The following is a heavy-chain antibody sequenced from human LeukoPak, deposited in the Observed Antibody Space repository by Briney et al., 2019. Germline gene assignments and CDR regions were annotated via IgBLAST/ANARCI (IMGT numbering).Heavy chain of an antibody. D-gene: IGHD4-11*01. V-gene: IGHV3-48*04. Sequence: GGSLRLSCAASGFVFSSNSMIWVRQATGKGLEWVSYISSSSSTIYYADSEKGRFTISRDNAKNSLYMQMNSLRAEDTAVYYCATSGYSNIDYWGQGTLVTVSS. CDR1: GFVFSSNS. J-gene: IGHJ4*02. CDR3: ATSGYSNIDY. CDR2: ISSSSSTI.